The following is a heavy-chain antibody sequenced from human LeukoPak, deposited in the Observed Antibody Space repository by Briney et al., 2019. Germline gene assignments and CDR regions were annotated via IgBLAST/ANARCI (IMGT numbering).Heavy chain of an antibody. CDR3: AREMYCSGGSCHGDAFDM. CDR2: IYSGGST. Sequence: GGSLRLSCAASGFTFGNKYMSWVRQAPGRGLEWVSVIYSGGSTYYSDSVKGRFSISRDKSKNTLYLQMNSLRAEDTALYYCAREMYCSGGSCHGDAFDMWGQGTMVTVSS. V-gene: IGHV3-66*01. CDR1: GFTFGNKY. D-gene: IGHD2-15*01. J-gene: IGHJ3*02.